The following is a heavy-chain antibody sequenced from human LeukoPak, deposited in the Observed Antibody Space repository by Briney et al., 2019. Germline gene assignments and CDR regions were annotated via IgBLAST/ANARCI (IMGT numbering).Heavy chain of an antibody. D-gene: IGHD2/OR15-2a*01. J-gene: IGHJ4*02. CDR3: TRENRPFCPFAY. Sequence: PSETLSLTCGVSGGSIDITNYWSWVRQALGKGLEWIGEISHGGTTNYNPSLRSRVAMSLDRANNQFSLSLTSVTAADTAVYYCTRENRPFCPFAYWGQGVLVTVSS. CDR1: GGSIDITNY. V-gene: IGHV4-4*02. CDR2: ISHGGTT.